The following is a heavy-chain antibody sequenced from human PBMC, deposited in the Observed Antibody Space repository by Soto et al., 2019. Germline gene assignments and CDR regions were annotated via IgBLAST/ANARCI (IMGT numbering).Heavy chain of an antibody. D-gene: IGHD3-10*01. CDR1: GYTFTSFP. CDR2: INPANGDT. CDR3: ARKDYYGSGRYHFDS. J-gene: IGHJ4*02. V-gene: IGHV1-3*01. Sequence: QVHLEQSGAEVKKPGASVRVSCQASGYTFTSFPIHWVRQAPGQRLEWMGWINPANGDTGYSQKFQGRVTITRDTSASTASMEVNRLTSEDTAVYFCARKDYYGSGRYHFDSWGQGTLVIVSS.